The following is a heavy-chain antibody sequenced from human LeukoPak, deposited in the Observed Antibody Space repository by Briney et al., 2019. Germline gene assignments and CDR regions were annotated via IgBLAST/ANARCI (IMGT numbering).Heavy chain of an antibody. CDR2: IRYDGSNK. J-gene: IGHJ5*02. CDR1: GFTFSSYG. D-gene: IGHD1-1*01. Sequence: GGSLRLSCAASGFTFSSYGMHWVRQAPGQGVEGVAFIRYDGSNKYYADSVKGRFTISRDNSKNTLYLQMNSLRAEDTAVYYCAKDAGRTGTTDWFDPWGQGTLVTVSS. CDR3: AKDAGRTGTTDWFDP. V-gene: IGHV3-30*02.